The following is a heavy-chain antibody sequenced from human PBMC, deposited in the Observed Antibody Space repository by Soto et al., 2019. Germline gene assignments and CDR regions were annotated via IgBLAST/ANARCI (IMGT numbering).Heavy chain of an antibody. CDR2: IYYSGST. Sequence: PSETLSLTCAVYGGSFSNYYWSWIRQPPGKGLEWIGYIYYSGSTNYNPSLKSRVTISVDTSKNQFSLKLSSVTAADTAVYYCARARTERFDPWGQGTLVTVSS. J-gene: IGHJ5*02. CDR1: GGSFSNYY. V-gene: IGHV4-59*01. CDR3: ARARTERFDP.